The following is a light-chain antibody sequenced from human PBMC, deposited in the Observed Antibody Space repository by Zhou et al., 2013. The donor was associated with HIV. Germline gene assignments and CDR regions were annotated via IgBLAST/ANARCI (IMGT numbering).Light chain of an antibody. CDR2: GAS. CDR1: QSVSGSY. J-gene: IGKJ1*01. V-gene: IGKV3-20*01. CDR3: LQYGTSPWT. Sequence: EIVLTQSPGTLSLSPGERATLSCRASQSVSGSYLAWYHQKPGQAPRLLIYGASRRATGIPDRFSGSGSGTDFTLTISRLEPEDFVVYYCLQYGTSPWTFGQGTNVEV.